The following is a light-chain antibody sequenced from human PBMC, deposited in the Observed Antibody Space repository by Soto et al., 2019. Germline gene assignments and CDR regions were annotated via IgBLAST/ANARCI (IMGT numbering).Light chain of an antibody. CDR2: AAS. Sequence: DIQLTQSPSFLSASVGDRVTITCRASQGISTYLAWYQQRPGKAPKLLIHAASTLQSGVPSRFSGSGSGTEFTLTISSLQPEDFATYDCQQLNSYPLTFGGGTKVEIK. J-gene: IGKJ4*01. V-gene: IGKV1-9*01. CDR1: QGISTY. CDR3: QQLNSYPLT.